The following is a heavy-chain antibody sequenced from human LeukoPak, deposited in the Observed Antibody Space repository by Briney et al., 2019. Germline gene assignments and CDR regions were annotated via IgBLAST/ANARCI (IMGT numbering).Heavy chain of an antibody. CDR3: AKLSPGRGDQGVDY. Sequence: GGSLRLSCAASGFTFSDYYMSWIRQAPGKGLEWVSYISSSSSYTNYADSVKRRSTISRDNAKNSLYLQMNSLRAEDTAVYYCAKLSPGRGDQGVDYWGQGTLVTVSS. CDR2: ISSSSSYT. J-gene: IGHJ4*02. D-gene: IGHD2-21*02. V-gene: IGHV3-11*06. CDR1: GFTFSDYY.